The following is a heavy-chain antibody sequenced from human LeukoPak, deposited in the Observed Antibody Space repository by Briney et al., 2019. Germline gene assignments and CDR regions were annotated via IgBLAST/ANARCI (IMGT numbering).Heavy chain of an antibody. D-gene: IGHD5-24*01. J-gene: IGHJ5*02. Sequence: PSETLSLTCSVGGDSISSHYWVWIRQPPGKGLEWIGYIYYTGSTNYNSSLKSRVTMSVDMSKNQFSMKLTSVAAADTAVYYCARGRGNWFDPWGQGILVTVSS. CDR3: ARGRGNWFDP. V-gene: IGHV4-59*11. CDR2: IYYTGST. CDR1: GDSISSHY.